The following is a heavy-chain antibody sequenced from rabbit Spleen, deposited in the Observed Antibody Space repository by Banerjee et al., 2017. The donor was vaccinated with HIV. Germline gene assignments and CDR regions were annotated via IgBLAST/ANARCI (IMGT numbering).Heavy chain of an antibody. V-gene: IGHV1S7*01. CDR1: GFDFSSYY. J-gene: IGHJ4*01. CDR3: AILAGYSDFGL. Sequence: QLKESGGGLVQPEGSLKLSCKASGFDFSSYYMSWVRQAPGKGLEWIGYIDPVFGGTYYASWVNGRFTISSHNAQNTLYLQLSSLTAADTATYFCAILAGYSDFGLWGQGTLVTVS. CDR2: IDPVFGGT. D-gene: IGHD7-1*01.